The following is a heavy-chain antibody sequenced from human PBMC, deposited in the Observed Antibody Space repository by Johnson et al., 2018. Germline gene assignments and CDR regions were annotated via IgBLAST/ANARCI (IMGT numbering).Heavy chain of an antibody. CDR3: ARDNPTVTTSCSGMAV. D-gene: IGHD4-17*01. Sequence: QVQLQESGPGLVKPSETLSLTCTVSGGSISSYYWSWIRQPPGKGLEWIGYIYYSGSTNYNPSLKSRVTISVDTSKNQFSLKLSSVTAADTAVYYCARDNPTVTTSCSGMAVWGQGATVTVSS. V-gene: IGHV4-59*01. J-gene: IGHJ6*02. CDR1: GGSISSYY. CDR2: IYYSGST.